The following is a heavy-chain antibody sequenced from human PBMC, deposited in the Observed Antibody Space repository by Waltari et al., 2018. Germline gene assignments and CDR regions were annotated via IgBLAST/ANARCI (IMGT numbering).Heavy chain of an antibody. Sequence: EVQLVESGGGLVQPGESLRLSCAASGFTVSNNYMSWVRQAPGKGLEGVSGIYRGGSTQYADSLKGRFTITRDSSKNTLYLQMNSLRVEDTAVYYCATSPGGGGFWGQGTLVTVSS. D-gene: IGHD2-21*01. CDR3: ATSPGGGGF. CDR1: GFTVSNNY. V-gene: IGHV3-66*01. CDR2: IYRGGST. J-gene: IGHJ4*02.